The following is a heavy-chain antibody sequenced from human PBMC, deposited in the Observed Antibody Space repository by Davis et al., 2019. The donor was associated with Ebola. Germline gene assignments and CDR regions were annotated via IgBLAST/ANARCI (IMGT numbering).Heavy chain of an antibody. Sequence: GGSLRLSCAASKFTFSIYAMTWVRQAPGKGLECVSGISGSGANTYYADSVKGRFTISRDNAKNSLYLQMNSLRAEDTAVYYCMRWSLYSGHDCDLWGQGTLVTVS. D-gene: IGHD1-26*01. J-gene: IGHJ5*02. CDR1: KFTFSIYA. V-gene: IGHV3-23*01. CDR2: ISGSGANT. CDR3: MRWSLYSGHDCDL.